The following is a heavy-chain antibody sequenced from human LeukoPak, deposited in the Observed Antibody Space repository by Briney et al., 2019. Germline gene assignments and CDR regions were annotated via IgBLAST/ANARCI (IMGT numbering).Heavy chain of an antibody. V-gene: IGHV1-2*06. D-gene: IGHD3-10*01. CDR1: GQSLTGYF. CDR2: IDPNTGDT. J-gene: IGHJ4*02. CDR3: ARLGLHGSGTYYFFDY. Sequence: ASVKVSCKTSGQSLTGYFIHWVRQAPGQGLEWVGRIDPNTGDTIYAQNFQGRVTVTSATSISTAYMELSRLTSDDTAVYFCARLGLHGSGTYYFFDYWGQGTLVTVSS.